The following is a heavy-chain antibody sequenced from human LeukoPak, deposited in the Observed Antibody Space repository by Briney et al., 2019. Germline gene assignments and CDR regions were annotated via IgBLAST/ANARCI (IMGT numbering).Heavy chain of an antibody. D-gene: IGHD3-3*01. CDR1: GGSFSGYY. J-gene: IGHJ4*02. V-gene: IGHV4-34*01. CDR3: ARSTVLRCLFGYFDY. Sequence: PSETLSLTCAVYGGSFSGYYWSWIRQPPGKGLEWIGEINHSGSTNYNPSLKSRVTISVDTSKNQFSLKLSSVTAADTAVYYCARSTVLRCLFGYFDYWGQGTLVTVSS. CDR2: INHSGST.